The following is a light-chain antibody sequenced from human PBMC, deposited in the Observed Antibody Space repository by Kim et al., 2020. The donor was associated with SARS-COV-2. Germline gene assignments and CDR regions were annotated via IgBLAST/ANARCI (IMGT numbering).Light chain of an antibody. CDR3: QQSYSIPFT. CDR1: QSISTY. Sequence: ASVGDRVTITCRASQSISTYLNWYQQRPGKAPKLLIYAAFRLQSGVPSRFSGSGSGTDFTPTISSLQPDDFATYYCQQSYSIPFTFGPGTKVDIK. CDR2: AAF. J-gene: IGKJ3*01. V-gene: IGKV1-39*01.